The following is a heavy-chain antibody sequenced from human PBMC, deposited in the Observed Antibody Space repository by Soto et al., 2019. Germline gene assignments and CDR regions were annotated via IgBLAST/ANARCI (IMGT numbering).Heavy chain of an antibody. D-gene: IGHD3-10*01. CDR2: IYYSGST. CDR1: GGSISSGGYY. J-gene: IGHJ3*01. V-gene: IGHV4-31*03. Sequence: QVQLQESGPGLMKPSQTLSLTCTVSGGSISSGGYYWSWIRQHPGKGLEWIGYIYYSGSTYYNPSLNSRLTISVDTSKTPFSLKLRSVTAADTAVYYCARDYPNRSGSYYNDAFDLWGQGTMVTVSS. CDR3: ARDYPNRSGSYYNDAFDL.